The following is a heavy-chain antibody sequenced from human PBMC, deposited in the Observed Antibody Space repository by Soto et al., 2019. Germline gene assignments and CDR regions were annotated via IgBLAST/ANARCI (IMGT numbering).Heavy chain of an antibody. V-gene: IGHV3-23*01. CDR2: ISGSGGST. CDR1: GFTFSSYA. CDR3: AKHYYGSGSYSLYYYYYYGMDV. D-gene: IGHD3-10*01. Sequence: PGGSLRLSCAASGFTFSSYAMSWVRQAPGKGLEWVSAISGSGGSTYYADSVKGRFTISRDNSKNTLYLQMNSLRAEDTAVYYCAKHYYGSGSYSLYYYYYYGMDVWGQGTTVTAP. J-gene: IGHJ6*02.